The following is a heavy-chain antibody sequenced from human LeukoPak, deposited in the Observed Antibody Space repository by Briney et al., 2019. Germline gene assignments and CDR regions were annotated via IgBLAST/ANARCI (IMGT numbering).Heavy chain of an antibody. V-gene: IGHV4-61*02. CDR2: IYTSGST. J-gene: IGHJ2*01. CDR3: ARDWPGISLHFDL. Sequence: PSETLSLTCTVSGGSISSGSYYWSWIRQPAGKGLEWIGRIYTSGSTNYNPSLKSRVTISVDTSKNQFSLKLSSVTAADTAVYYCARDWPGISLHFDLWGRGTLITVSS. CDR1: GGSISSGSYY. D-gene: IGHD2-15*01.